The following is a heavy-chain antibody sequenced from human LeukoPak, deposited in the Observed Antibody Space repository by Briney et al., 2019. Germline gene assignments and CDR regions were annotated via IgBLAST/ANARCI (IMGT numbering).Heavy chain of an antibody. J-gene: IGHJ4*02. V-gene: IGHV4-59*01. Sequence: SETLSLTCTVSGGSISSYYWSWIRQPPGKGLEWIGYTYYSGSTNYNPSLKSRVTISVDTSKNQFSLKLSSVTAADTAVYYCARDRNYYDSSGYSLDYWGQGTLVTVSS. CDR1: GGSISSYY. D-gene: IGHD3-22*01. CDR2: TYYSGST. CDR3: ARDRNYYDSSGYSLDY.